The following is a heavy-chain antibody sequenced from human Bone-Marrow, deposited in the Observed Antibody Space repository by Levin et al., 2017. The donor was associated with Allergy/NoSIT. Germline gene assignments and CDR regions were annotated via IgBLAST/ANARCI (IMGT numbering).Heavy chain of an antibody. CDR1: GVSITSGSYY. D-gene: IGHD2-21*01. V-gene: IGHV4-61*09. CDR3: ERVLQYSYYYTDV. CDR2: SYTSGTI. Sequence: SETLSLTCTVSGVSITSGSYYWSWIRQPAGKGLEWIGHSYTSGTITYNPSLKSRVTISLDTSKNQFSLKLRSVTAADTAVDYCERVLQYSYYYTDVWGKGTMVTVAS. J-gene: IGHJ6*03.